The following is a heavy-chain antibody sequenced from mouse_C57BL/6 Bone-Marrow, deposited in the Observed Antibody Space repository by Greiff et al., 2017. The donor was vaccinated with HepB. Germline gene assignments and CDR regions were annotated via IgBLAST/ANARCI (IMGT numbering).Heavy chain of an antibody. V-gene: IGHV5-17*01. D-gene: IGHD1-1*01. CDR3: ARKPLIYYYGSSSWYFDV. CDR1: GFTFSDYG. Sequence: EVKLMESGGGLVKPGGSLKLSCAASGFTFSDYGMHWVRQAPEKGLEWVAYISSGSSTIYYADTVKGRFTISRDNAKNTLFLQMTSLRSEDTAMYYCARKPLIYYYGSSSWYFDVWGTGTTVTVSS. CDR2: ISSGSSTI. J-gene: IGHJ1*03.